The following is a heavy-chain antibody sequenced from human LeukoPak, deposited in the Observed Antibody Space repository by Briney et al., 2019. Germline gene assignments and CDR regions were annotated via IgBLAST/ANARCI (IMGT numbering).Heavy chain of an antibody. V-gene: IGHV3-30-3*01. D-gene: IGHD3-3*01. Sequence: GRSLRLSCAASGFTFSSYAMHWVRQAPGKGLEWVAVISYDGSNKYYADSVKGRFTISRDSSKNTLYLQMNSLRAEDTAVYYCARGVFYWGQGTLVTVSS. CDR1: GFTFSSYA. CDR2: ISYDGSNK. CDR3: ARGVFY. J-gene: IGHJ4*02.